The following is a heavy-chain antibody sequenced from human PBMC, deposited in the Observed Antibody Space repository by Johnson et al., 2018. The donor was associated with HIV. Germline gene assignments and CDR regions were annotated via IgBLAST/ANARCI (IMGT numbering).Heavy chain of an antibody. J-gene: IGHJ3*02. V-gene: IGHV3-33*01. D-gene: IGHD6-13*01. Sequence: QVQLVESGGGVVQPGRSLRLSCAASGFTFSTYGMHWVRQAPGKGLEWVGVMWYDGGNKYYADSVKGRFTLSRDNSKKTLYLQMNSLRAGDTAVYYCARHKGQQYDTFDIWGQGTMVTVSS. CDR2: MWYDGGNK. CDR3: ARHKGQQYDTFDI. CDR1: GFTFSTYG.